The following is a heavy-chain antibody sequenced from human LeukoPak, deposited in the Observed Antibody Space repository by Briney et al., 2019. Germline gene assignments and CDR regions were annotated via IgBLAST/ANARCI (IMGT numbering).Heavy chain of an antibody. D-gene: IGHD6-19*01. CDR3: AKDRSSGYDFDY. J-gene: IGHJ4*02. V-gene: IGHV3-30*02. Sequence: GGSLRLSCAASGFTFSSYGMHWVRQAPGEGLEWVAVIWYDGSNKYYADSVKGRFTISRDNSKNTLYLQMNSLRPEDTAVYYCAKDRSSGYDFDYWGQGTLVTVSS. CDR1: GFTFSSYG. CDR2: IWYDGSNK.